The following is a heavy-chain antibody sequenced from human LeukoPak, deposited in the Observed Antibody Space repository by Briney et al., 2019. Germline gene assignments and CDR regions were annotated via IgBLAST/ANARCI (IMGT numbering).Heavy chain of an antibody. CDR1: GGSISSYY. D-gene: IGHD4-17*01. Sequence: PSETLSLTCTVSGGSISSYYWSWIRQPAGKGLEWIGRIYTSGSTNYNPSLKSRVTISVGKSKNQFSLKLSSVTAADTAVYYCARTLGDPGWFDPWGQGTLVTVSS. J-gene: IGHJ5*02. CDR2: IYTSGST. CDR3: ARTLGDPGWFDP. V-gene: IGHV4-4*07.